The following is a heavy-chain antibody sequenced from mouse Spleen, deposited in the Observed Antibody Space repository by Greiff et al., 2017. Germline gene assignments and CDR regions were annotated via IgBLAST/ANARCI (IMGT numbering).Heavy chain of an antibody. V-gene: IGHV1-15*01. J-gene: IGHJ1*01. D-gene: IGHD1-2*01. CDR2: IDPETGGT. CDR3: TRWLLRLLSYWYFDV. CDR1: GYTFTDYE. Sequence: QVQLQQSGAELVRPGASVTLSCKASGYTFTDYEMHWVKQTPVHGLEWIGAIDPETGGTAYNQKFKGKAILTADKSSSTAYMELRSLTSEDSAVYYCTRWLLRLLSYWYFDVWGAGTTVTVSS.